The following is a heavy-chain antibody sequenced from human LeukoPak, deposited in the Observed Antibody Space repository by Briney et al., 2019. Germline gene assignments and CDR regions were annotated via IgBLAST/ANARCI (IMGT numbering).Heavy chain of an antibody. CDR1: GFTFSSYS. D-gene: IGHD6-13*01. J-gene: IGHJ4*02. CDR2: ISSSSNYI. CDR3: ARDKGSSWSGGFDY. Sequence: GGSLRLSCAASGFTFSSYSMNWVRQAPGKGLEWVSSISSSSNYIYYADSVKGRFTISRDNAKNSLYLQMNSLRSEDTAVYYCARDKGSSWSGGFDYWGQGTLVTVSS. V-gene: IGHV3-21*01.